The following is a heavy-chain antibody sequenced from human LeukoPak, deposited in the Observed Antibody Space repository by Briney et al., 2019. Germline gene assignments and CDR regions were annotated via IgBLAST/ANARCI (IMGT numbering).Heavy chain of an antibody. D-gene: IGHD6-6*01. V-gene: IGHV4-39*01. CDR2: IYYSGST. CDR3: ARRPRIAARIPFDY. CDR1: GGSISSSSYY. Sequence: SETLSLTCTVSGGSISSSSYYWGWIRQPPGKGLEWIGSIYYSGSTYYNPSLKSRVTISVDTSKNQFSLKLSSVTAADTAVYYCARRPRIAARIPFDYWGQGTLVTVSS. J-gene: IGHJ4*02.